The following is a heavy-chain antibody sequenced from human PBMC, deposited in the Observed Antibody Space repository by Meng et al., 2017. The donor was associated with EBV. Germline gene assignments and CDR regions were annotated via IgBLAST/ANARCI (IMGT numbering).Heavy chain of an antibody. J-gene: IGHJ4*02. CDR1: GLTLRSYS. CDR3: ARDRTSNRFDY. V-gene: IGHV3-21*01. CDR2: ISSNSIDI. Sequence: EGAVEGSGGGLVKPGESLRLSCAASGLTLRSYSMNWVRLAPGKGLEWVSSISSNSIDIYYADLVKGRFTISRDNAKNSLFLQMNSLRAEDTAVYYCARDRTSNRFDYWGQGTLVTVSS. D-gene: IGHD2-8*01.